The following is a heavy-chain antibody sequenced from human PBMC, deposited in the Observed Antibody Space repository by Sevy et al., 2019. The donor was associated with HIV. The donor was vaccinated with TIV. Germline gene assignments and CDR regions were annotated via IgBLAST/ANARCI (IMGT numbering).Heavy chain of an antibody. V-gene: IGHV4-59*12. J-gene: IGHJ4*02. CDR3: ARPMSGSQFYLDY. CDR1: GDSISNYY. CDR2: IFYSGSP. D-gene: IGHD1-26*01. Sequence: SENLSLTCTVSGDSISNYYLSWIRQPPGKGLEWIGYIFYSGSPNYNPSLESRVTISKDTSKNQLSLKLSSVTAADTAMYYCARPMSGSQFYLDYWGQGTLVTVSS.